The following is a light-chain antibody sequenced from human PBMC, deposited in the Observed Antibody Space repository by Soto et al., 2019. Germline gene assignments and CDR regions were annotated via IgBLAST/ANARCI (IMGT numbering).Light chain of an antibody. CDR2: EVN. J-gene: IGLJ1*01. V-gene: IGLV2-8*01. Sequence: QSVLTQPPSASGSPGQSVAISCTGTSSDVGGYNYVSWYQQHPGKAPKLMIYEVNKRPSGVPDRFSGSKSGNTASLTVSGLQAEDEADYYCSSSAGSRNVFGTGTKVTV. CDR1: SSDVGGYNY. CDR3: SSSAGSRNV.